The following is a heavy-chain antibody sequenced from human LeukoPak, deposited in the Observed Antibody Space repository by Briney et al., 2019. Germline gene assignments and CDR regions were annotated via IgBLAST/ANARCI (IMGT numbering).Heavy chain of an antibody. CDR1: GFTFSSYW. CDR3: AKDKWTPGH. Sequence: PGGSLRLSCAASGFTFSSYWMTWVRQAPGKGLEWVANIKEDGSEKSYVDSVKGRFTISRDNAKNSLYLQLNSLRAEDTAVYYYAKDKWTPGHWGQGTLVTVSS. J-gene: IGHJ4*02. CDR2: IKEDGSEK. V-gene: IGHV3-7*04. D-gene: IGHD1-26*01.